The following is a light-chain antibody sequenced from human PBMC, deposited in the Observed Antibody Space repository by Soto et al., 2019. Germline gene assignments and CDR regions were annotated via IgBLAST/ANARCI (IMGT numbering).Light chain of an antibody. Sequence: ELVMTQSPATLSVSPGERASLSCSASQSVGSNLAWYQQTAGQAPRLLIYGASTRATGIPARFSGSGSGTEFTLTISSLQSEDFAVYSCQQYTNWPYTFGQGTKLEIK. J-gene: IGKJ2*01. CDR3: QQYTNWPYT. CDR2: GAS. CDR1: QSVGSN. V-gene: IGKV3-15*01.